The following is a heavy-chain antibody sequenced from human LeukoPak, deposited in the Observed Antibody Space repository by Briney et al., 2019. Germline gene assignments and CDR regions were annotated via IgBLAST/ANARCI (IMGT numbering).Heavy chain of an antibody. V-gene: IGHV3-7*01. D-gene: IGHD2-2*01. Sequence: GGSLRLSCVASGFTFSRYWMSWVRQAPGKGLELVANIKQDGSEKYFADSVKGRFTISRDNGKNSVYLQMNSLRDEDTAVYYCARDCSSSNCYADYWGQGTLVTVPS. CDR2: IKQDGSEK. CDR1: GFTFSRYW. CDR3: ARDCSSSNCYADY. J-gene: IGHJ4*02.